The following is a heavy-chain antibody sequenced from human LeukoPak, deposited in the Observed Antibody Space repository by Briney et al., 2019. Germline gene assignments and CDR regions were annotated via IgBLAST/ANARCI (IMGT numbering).Heavy chain of an antibody. CDR2: IYYSGST. Sequence: SETLSLTCTVSGGSISSYYWSWIRQPPGKGLEWIGYIYYSGSTNYNPSLKSRVTISVDTSKNQFSLKLSSVTAADTAVYYCARGIEGHSSGWYVWGQGTLVTVSS. CDR1: GGSISSYY. V-gene: IGHV4-59*08. D-gene: IGHD6-19*01. J-gene: IGHJ4*02. CDR3: ARGIEGHSSGWYV.